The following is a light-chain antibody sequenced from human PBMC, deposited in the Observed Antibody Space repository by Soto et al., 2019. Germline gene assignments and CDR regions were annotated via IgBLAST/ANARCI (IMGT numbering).Light chain of an antibody. CDR1: QSLSRYF. J-gene: IGKJ4*01. CDR3: QQYEKSPLT. Sequence: IVLTHSPSTLSLSPGDRATLSCRASQSLSRYFLAWYQQKPGQAPRLLIYDASNRATGVPDRFSGSGSGTDFTLTISRLESEDFAVYHCQQYEKSPLTFGGGTKV. CDR2: DAS. V-gene: IGKV3-20*01.